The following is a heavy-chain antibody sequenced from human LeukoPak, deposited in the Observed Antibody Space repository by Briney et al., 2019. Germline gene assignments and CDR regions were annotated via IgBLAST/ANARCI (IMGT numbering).Heavy chain of an antibody. Sequence: PGRSLRLSCAASGFPFSNYAMHWVRQAPGKGLEWVAVIWYDGSNKYYADSVKGRFTISRDNSKNTLYLQMNSLRAEDTAVYYCAREGQSLYFDYWGQGTLVTVSS. CDR3: AREGQSLYFDY. CDR2: IWYDGSNK. V-gene: IGHV3-33*08. CDR1: GFPFSNYA. J-gene: IGHJ4*02.